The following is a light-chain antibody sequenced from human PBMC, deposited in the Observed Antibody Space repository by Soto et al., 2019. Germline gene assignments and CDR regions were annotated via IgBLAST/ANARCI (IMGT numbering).Light chain of an antibody. CDR1: QSVSIW. J-gene: IGKJ4*01. Sequence: DIQMTQSPSTLSASVGDTVTITCLASQSVSIWLAWYQKKPGKAPQVLIWDASTLQRGVPSRFSSSGSGTEFTLTISSLQPEDFATYSCQQYDVYSPLTFGGGTKVDIK. V-gene: IGKV1-5*01. CDR3: QQYDVYSPLT. CDR2: DAS.